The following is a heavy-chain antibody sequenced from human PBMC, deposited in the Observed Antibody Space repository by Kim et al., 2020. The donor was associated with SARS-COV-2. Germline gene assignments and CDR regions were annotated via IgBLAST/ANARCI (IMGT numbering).Heavy chain of an antibody. V-gene: IGHV3-15*01. J-gene: IGHJ4*02. CDR3: TTAPPDEYLLQYSSSSGSPSAVSDY. CDR1: GFTFSNAW. Sequence: GGSLRLSCAASGFTFSNAWMSWVRQAPGKGLEWVGRIKSKTDGGTTDYAAPVKGRFTISRDDSKNTLYLQMNSLKTEDTAVYYCTTAPPDEYLLQYSSSSGSPSAVSDYWGQGTLVTVSS. CDR2: IKSKTDGGTT. D-gene: IGHD6-6*01.